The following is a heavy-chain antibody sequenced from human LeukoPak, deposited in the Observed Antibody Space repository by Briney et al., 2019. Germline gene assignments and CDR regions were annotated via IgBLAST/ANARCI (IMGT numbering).Heavy chain of an antibody. Sequence: SVKVSCKASGGTFSSYAISWVRQAPGHGLEWMGGIIPIFGTANYAQKFQGRVTITADESTSTAYMELSSLRSEDTAVYYCATSGGYEELKDWGQGTLVTVSS. J-gene: IGHJ4*02. CDR2: IIPIFGTA. D-gene: IGHD5-12*01. CDR1: GGTFSSYA. CDR3: ATSGGYEELKD. V-gene: IGHV1-69*13.